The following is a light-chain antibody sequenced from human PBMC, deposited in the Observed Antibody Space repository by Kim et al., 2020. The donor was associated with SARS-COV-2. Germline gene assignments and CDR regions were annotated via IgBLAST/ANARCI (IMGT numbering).Light chain of an antibody. J-gene: IGKJ1*01. CDR2: GAS. V-gene: IGKV3-20*01. Sequence: PGERATRSCRASHSVTSSYLAWYQQKLGQAPRLLIYGASSRATGIPDRFSGSVSGTEFTLTITRLEPEDFAVYYCQQYANSPRTFGQGTKVDIK. CDR3: QQYANSPRT. CDR1: HSVTSSY.